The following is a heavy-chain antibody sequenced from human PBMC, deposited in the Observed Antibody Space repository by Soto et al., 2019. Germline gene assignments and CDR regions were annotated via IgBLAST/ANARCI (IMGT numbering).Heavy chain of an antibody. CDR2: VYYNGIT. Sequence: SETLSLTCTVSCGSINKHYFSWIRQPSGKGLQWLGYVYYNGITNYIPSLKSRVSMSVDTSKNQVSLNLTFLTAADTATYYCTRANWYSEYWGQGIAVTVS. J-gene: IGHJ4*02. CDR3: TRANWYSEY. CDR1: CGSINKHY. V-gene: IGHV4-59*11. D-gene: IGHD7-27*01.